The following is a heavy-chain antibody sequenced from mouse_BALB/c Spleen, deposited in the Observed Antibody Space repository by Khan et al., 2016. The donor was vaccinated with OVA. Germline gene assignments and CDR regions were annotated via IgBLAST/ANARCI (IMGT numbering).Heavy chain of an antibody. CDR3: ARTGMIYY. J-gene: IGHJ2*01. V-gene: IGHV3-1*02. Sequence: EVKLLESGPGLVKPSQSLSLTCTVTGYSFTSCYGRYWNRQLPGNLLELVGIIPNSGNTNYNPTFKNRTTITPDKSKNQFFLQLNSVTTEDTARYYCARTGMIYYWGQGTTLTVSS. CDR2: IPNSGNT. CDR1: GYSFTSCYG. D-gene: IGHD2-3*01.